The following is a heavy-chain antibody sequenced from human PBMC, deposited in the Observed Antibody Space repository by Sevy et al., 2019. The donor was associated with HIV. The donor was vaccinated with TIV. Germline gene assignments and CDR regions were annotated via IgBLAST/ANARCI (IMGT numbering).Heavy chain of an antibody. CDR1: GFTFSSYS. J-gene: IGHJ5*02. CDR3: AREIEADYGDYNWFYP. V-gene: IGHV3-21*01. Sequence: GGSLRLSCAASGFTFSSYSMNWVRQAPGKGLEWVSSISSSSSYIYYADSVKGRFTISRDNAKNSLYLQMNSLRAEDTAVYYCAREIEADYGDYNWFYPWGQGTLVTVSS. CDR2: ISSSSSYI. D-gene: IGHD4-17*01.